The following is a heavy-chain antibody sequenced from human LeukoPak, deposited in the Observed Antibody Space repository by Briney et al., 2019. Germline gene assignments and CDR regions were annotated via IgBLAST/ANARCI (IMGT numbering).Heavy chain of an antibody. V-gene: IGHV1-24*01. D-gene: IGHD6-13*01. CDR1: GGTFSSYA. J-gene: IGHJ3*02. CDR3: ATADSSSWIRDAFDI. CDR2: FDPEDGET. Sequence: ASVKVSCKASGGTFSSYAISWVRQAPGQGLEWMGGFDPEDGETIYAQKFQGRVTMTEDTSTDTAYMELSSLRSEDTAVYYCATADSSSWIRDAFDIWGQGTMVTVSS.